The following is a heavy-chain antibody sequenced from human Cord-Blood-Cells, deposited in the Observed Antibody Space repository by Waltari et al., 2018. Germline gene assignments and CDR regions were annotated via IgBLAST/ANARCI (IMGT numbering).Heavy chain of an antibody. CDR1: GGSISSSSYY. J-gene: IGHJ5*02. D-gene: IGHD1-1*01. Sequence: QRQLQESGPGLVKPSETLSLTRTGSGGSISSSSYYWGWLGQPPGKVLVWIGSIYYSGSTDYNPSLKSRVIISGGTCKTQSSLKLSSVTAADTAVYYGARRVRYGHYNWFDPWGQGSRVTVSS. V-gene: IGHV4-39*01. CDR2: IYYSGST. CDR3: ARRVRYGHYNWFDP.